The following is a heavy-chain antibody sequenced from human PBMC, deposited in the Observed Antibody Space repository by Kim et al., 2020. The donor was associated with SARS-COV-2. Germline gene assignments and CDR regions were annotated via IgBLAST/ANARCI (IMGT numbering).Heavy chain of an antibody. CDR2: T. V-gene: IGHV4-59*08. D-gene: IGHD2-2*01. CDR3: ARHTSWPFDF. Sequence: TNDHRFLKSRVTISLDTSKNHFSLKLSSVTASDTAIYYCARHTSWPFDFWGQGAPVTVSS. J-gene: IGHJ4*02.